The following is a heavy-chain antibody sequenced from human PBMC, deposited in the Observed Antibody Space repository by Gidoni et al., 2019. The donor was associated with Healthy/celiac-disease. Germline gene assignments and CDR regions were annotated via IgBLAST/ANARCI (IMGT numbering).Heavy chain of an antibody. Sequence: QVQLVESGGGVVQPGRSLRLSCAASVFTFSSYGMHWVRQAPGKGLEWVAVIWYDGSNKYYADPVKGRFTISRDNSKNTLYLQMNSLRAEDTAVYYCARDLVGTTASLDYWGQGTLVTVSS. D-gene: IGHD1-26*01. CDR2: IWYDGSNK. J-gene: IGHJ4*02. CDR3: ARDLVGTTASLDY. CDR1: VFTFSSYG. V-gene: IGHV3-33*01.